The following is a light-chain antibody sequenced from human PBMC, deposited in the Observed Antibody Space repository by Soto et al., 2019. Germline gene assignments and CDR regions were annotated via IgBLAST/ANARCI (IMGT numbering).Light chain of an antibody. Sequence: QSVLTQPPSASGTPGQRVTISCSGSSSNIGSNYVYWYQQLPGTAPKLLIYRNNQRPSGVPDRFSGSKSGTSASLAISGLRSEDEADYNCAAWDDXLSGYVFGTGTKVTVL. V-gene: IGLV1-47*01. CDR1: SSNIGSNY. J-gene: IGLJ1*01. CDR3: AAWDDXLSGYV. CDR2: RNN.